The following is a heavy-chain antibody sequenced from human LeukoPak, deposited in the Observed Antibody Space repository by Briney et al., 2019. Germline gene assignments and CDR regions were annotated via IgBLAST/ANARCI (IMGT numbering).Heavy chain of an antibody. V-gene: IGHV1-8*01. D-gene: IGHD3-3*01. CDR2: MNPNSGNT. Sequence: ASVKVSCKASGYTFTSYDINWVRQATGQGREWMGWMNPNSGNTGYAQKFQGRVTMTRNTSISTAYMELSSLRSEDTAVYYCARGGYDFWSGYYTLTYPNWFDPWGQGTLVTVSS. CDR1: GYTFTSYD. J-gene: IGHJ5*02. CDR3: ARGGYDFWSGYYTLTYPNWFDP.